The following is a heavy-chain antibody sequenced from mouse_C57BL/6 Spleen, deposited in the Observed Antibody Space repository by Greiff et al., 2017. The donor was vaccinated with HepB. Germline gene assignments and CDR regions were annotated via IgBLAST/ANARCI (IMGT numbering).Heavy chain of an antibody. V-gene: IGHV1-18*01. CDR2: INPNNGGT. Sequence: EVQLQQSGPELVKPGASVKIPCKASGYTFTDYNMDWVKQSHGKSLEWIGDINPNNGGTIYNQKFKGKATLTVDKSSSTAYMELRSLTSEDTAVYYCARGVGNYPFYATDYWGQGTSVTVSS. CDR3: ARGVGNYPFYATDY. D-gene: IGHD2-1*01. J-gene: IGHJ4*01. CDR1: GYTFTDYN.